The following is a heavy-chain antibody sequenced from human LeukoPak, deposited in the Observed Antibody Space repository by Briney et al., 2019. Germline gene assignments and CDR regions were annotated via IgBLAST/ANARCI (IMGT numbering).Heavy chain of an antibody. V-gene: IGHV4-59*12. CDR1: GASISTYW. Sequence: PSETLSLTCAVSGASISTYWWVWVRQAPGKGLEWIGEAHHGGTFNYNPSLESRVTISLDTSNNQFSLTLRSMTAADTAVYYCARDDVRNRGFNDYWGQGTLVTVSS. CDR3: ARDDVRNRGFNDY. D-gene: IGHD3-10*01. CDR2: AHHGGTF. J-gene: IGHJ4*02.